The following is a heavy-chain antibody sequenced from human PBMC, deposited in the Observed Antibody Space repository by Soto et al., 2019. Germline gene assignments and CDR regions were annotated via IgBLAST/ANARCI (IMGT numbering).Heavy chain of an antibody. V-gene: IGHV4-39*01. CDR1: GGSIGSSAFY. CDR3: TTGLTIFGVVISSGDY. J-gene: IGHJ4*02. D-gene: IGHD3-3*01. CDR2: IYHSGTT. Sequence: SETLSLTCTVSGGSIGSSAFYWGWIRQPPGKGLEWIGSIYHSGTTYYNPSLTSRVSISVDTSKNQFSLKLSSVTAADTAVYYCTTGLTIFGVVISSGDYWVQGFWVT.